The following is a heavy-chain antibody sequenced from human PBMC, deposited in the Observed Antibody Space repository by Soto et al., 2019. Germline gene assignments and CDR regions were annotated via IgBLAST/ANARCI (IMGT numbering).Heavy chain of an antibody. D-gene: IGHD1-1*01. J-gene: IGHJ4*02. CDR3: ARGRYGDY. CDR1: GYAFTTYG. CDR2: ISAHNGNT. V-gene: IGHV1-18*01. Sequence: QVHLVQSGAEVKKPGASVKVSCKGSGYAFTTYGITWVRQAPGQGLEWMGWISAHNGNTNYAQKLQGRVTVTRDTSTSTAYMELRSLRSDDAAVYYCARGRYGDYWGQGALVAVSS.